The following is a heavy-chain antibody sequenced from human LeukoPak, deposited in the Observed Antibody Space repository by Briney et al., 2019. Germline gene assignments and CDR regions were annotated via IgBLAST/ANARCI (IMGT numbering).Heavy chain of an antibody. CDR2: ISPNNADT. V-gene: IGHV1-18*01. CDR1: GYMFANYG. D-gene: IGHD3-10*01. J-gene: IGHJ4*02. CDR3: ARDYYGSGSLPAY. Sequence: GASVKVSFKASGYMFANYGISWVRQAPGQGLEWMGWISPNNADTKTAHTMKGRVTMAADTSTSTAYMELRSLRSDDTAVYYCARDYYGSGSLPAYWGQGTLVTVSS.